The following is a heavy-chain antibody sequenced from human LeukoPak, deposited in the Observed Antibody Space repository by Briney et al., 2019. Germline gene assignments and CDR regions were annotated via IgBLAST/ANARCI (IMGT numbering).Heavy chain of an antibody. V-gene: IGHV3-30-3*01. CDR1: GFTFGDYA. CDR3: ARDRRDIVVVPAAIGSGMDV. D-gene: IGHD2-2*02. CDR2: ISYDGSNK. Sequence: GGSLRLSCTGSGFTFGDYAMNWVRQAPGKGLEWVAVISYDGSNKYYADSVKGRFTISRDNSKNTLYLQMNSLRAEDTAVYYCARDRRDIVVVPAAIGSGMDVWGQGTTVTVSS. J-gene: IGHJ6*02.